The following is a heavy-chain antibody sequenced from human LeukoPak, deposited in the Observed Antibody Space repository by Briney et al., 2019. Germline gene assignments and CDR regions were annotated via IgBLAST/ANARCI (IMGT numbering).Heavy chain of an antibody. CDR1: GFTFDDYA. Sequence: GGSLRLSCAASGFTFDDYAMHWVQQAPGKGLEWVSGISWNSGSIGFANSVKGRFTISRDNAKNSLYLQMNSLRPEDTALYYCAKDIDSSGWYGPGFDPWGQGTLVTVSS. CDR2: ISWNSGSI. J-gene: IGHJ5*02. CDR3: AKDIDSSGWYGPGFDP. V-gene: IGHV3-9*01. D-gene: IGHD6-19*01.